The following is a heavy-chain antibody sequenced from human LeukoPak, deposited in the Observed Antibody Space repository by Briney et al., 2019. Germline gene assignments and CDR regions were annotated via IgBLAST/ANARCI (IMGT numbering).Heavy chain of an antibody. V-gene: IGHV3-30*18. Sequence: GGSLRLSCAASGFTFSSYGMHWVRQAPGKGLEWVAVISYDGSNKYYADSVKGRFTISRDNSKNTLYLQMNSLRAEDTAVYYCAKGSDFDYWGQGTLVTVSS. CDR3: AKGSDFDY. J-gene: IGHJ4*02. CDR1: GFTFSSYG. CDR2: ISYDGSNK.